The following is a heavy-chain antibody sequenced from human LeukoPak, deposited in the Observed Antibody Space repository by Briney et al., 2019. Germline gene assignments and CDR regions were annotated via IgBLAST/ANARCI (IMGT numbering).Heavy chain of an antibody. CDR1: GFTFRSYW. V-gene: IGHV3-74*01. J-gene: IGHJ4*02. CDR3: AKESGRLLLAH. Sequence: SGGSLRLSCAASGFTFRSYWMHWVRQAPGKGLVWVSRIDSYGSTNYADSVKGRFTISRDNAKNTLYLQMNSLRAEDTAVYYCAKESGRLLLAHWGQGTLVTVSS. CDR2: IDSYGST. D-gene: IGHD3-22*01.